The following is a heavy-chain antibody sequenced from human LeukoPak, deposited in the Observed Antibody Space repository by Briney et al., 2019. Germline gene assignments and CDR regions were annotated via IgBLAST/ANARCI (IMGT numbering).Heavy chain of an antibody. CDR3: ARDSRSGWGNWFDP. CDR2: IFYSGTT. Sequence: SETLSLTCTVSGDSISSSNYYWAWIRQPPGKGLEWIGSIFYSGTTYYSSSLKSRVAISVDTSKNQFSLKLSSVTAADTAVYYCARDSRSGWGNWFDPWGQGTLVTVSS. CDR1: GDSISSSNYY. J-gene: IGHJ5*02. V-gene: IGHV4-39*07. D-gene: IGHD6-19*01.